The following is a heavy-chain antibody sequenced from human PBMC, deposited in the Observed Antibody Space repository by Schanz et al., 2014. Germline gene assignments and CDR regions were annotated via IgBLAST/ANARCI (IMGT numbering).Heavy chain of an antibody. Sequence: QVQLVQSGAEVKKPGASVKVSCKASGGTFSSYTINWVRQAPGQGLEWMGWISVYHGHTNYAEKVHGRVTMTTDTSTSTAYMELRSLISDDTAVYYCVRDAGWAFGDYHGMDVWGQGTSVTVSS. J-gene: IGHJ6*02. CDR2: ISVYHGHT. CDR1: GGTFSSYT. D-gene: IGHD3-10*01. V-gene: IGHV1-18*01. CDR3: VRDAGWAFGDYHGMDV.